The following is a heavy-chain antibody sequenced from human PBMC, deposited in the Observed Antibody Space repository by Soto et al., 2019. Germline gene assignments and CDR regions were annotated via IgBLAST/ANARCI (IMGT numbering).Heavy chain of an antibody. Sequence: GESLKISCAASGFTFSSYAMSWVRQAPGKGLEWVSAISGSGGSTYYADSVKGRFTISRDNSKNTLYLQMNSLRAEDTAVYYCAKVRTGIAAAGTYYIDYWGQGTLVTVSS. CDR3: AKVRTGIAAAGTYYIDY. V-gene: IGHV3-23*01. CDR1: GFTFSSYA. D-gene: IGHD6-13*01. CDR2: ISGSGGST. J-gene: IGHJ4*02.